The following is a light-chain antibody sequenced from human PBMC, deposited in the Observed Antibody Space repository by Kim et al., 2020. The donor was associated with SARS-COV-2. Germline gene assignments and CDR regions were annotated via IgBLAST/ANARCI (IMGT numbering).Light chain of an antibody. J-gene: IGKJ1*01. CDR3: HQYATSPWT. Sequence: PGERATLSCRASQTVTSTSLAWYQQKPGQAPRLLIYGASTGATGIPDRFSGSGSGTDFTLTISRLEPEDFAVYYCHQYATSPWTFGQGTKVDIK. V-gene: IGKV3-20*01. CDR1: QTVTSTS. CDR2: GAS.